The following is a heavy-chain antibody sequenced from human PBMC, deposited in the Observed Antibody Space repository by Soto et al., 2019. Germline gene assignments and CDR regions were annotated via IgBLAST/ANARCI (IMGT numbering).Heavy chain of an antibody. Sequence: GESLKISFKGSGYSFTSYWISWVRQMPGKGLEWMGRIDPSDSYTNYSPSFQGHVTISADKSISTAYLQWSSLKASDTAMYYCARHYYYDSSGCDAFDIWGQGTMVTVSS. CDR1: GYSFTSYW. V-gene: IGHV5-10-1*01. CDR2: IDPSDSYT. CDR3: ARHYYYDSSGCDAFDI. D-gene: IGHD3-22*01. J-gene: IGHJ3*02.